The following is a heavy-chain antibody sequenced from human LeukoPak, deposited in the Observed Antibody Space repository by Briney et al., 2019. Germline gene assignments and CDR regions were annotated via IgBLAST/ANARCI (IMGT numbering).Heavy chain of an antibody. J-gene: IGHJ4*02. CDR1: GFTFSSYA. Sequence: GGSLRLSCAASGFTFSSYAMSWVRQAPGKGLEWLSAISGSGGSTYYADSVKGRFTISRDNSKNTLYLQMNSLRAEDTAVYYCISGGDSSGYYPSYFDYWGQGTLVTVSS. CDR3: ISGGDSSGYYPSYFDY. V-gene: IGHV3-23*01. CDR2: ISGSGGST. D-gene: IGHD3-22*01.